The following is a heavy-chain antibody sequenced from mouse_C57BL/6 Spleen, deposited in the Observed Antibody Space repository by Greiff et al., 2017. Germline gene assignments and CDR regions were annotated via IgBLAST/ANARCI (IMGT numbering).Heavy chain of an antibody. J-gene: IGHJ1*03. CDR3: ARYGYYWYFDV. V-gene: IGHV5-17*01. Sequence: EVKVVESGGGLVKPGGSLKLSCAASGFTFSDYGMHWVSQAPEKGLEWVAYISSGSSTIYYADKVKGRFNISRDNAKNTLFLQMTSLRSEDTAMYYCARYGYYWYFDVWGTGTTVTVSS. CDR2: ISSGSSTI. CDR1: GFTFSDYG. D-gene: IGHD2-2*01.